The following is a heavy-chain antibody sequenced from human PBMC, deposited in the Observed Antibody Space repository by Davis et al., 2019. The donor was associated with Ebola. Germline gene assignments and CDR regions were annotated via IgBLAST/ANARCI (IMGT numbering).Heavy chain of an antibody. Sequence: PSETLSLTCTVSGGSISSGGYYWSWIRQHPGKGLEWIGYIYYSGSTYYNPSLKSRVTISVDTSKNQFSLKLSSVTAADTAVYYCARGRMGTRTDFDYWGQGTLVTVSS. D-gene: IGHD5-18*01. CDR2: IYYSGST. CDR1: GGSISSGGYY. V-gene: IGHV4-31*03. CDR3: ARGRMGTRTDFDY. J-gene: IGHJ4*02.